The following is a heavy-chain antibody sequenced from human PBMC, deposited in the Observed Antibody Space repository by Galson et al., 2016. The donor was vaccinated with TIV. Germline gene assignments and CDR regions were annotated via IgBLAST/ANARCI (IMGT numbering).Heavy chain of an antibody. CDR3: ARVSGVVRGYGLDV. Sequence: SLRLSCAGSGFTVSGTSMSWVRQAPGKVLEWVSLIYSAGNTFYADSVKGRFTLSRDNSKNTVYLQISSLRVEDTAVYYCARVSGVVRGYGLDVRGQGTTVTVSS. J-gene: IGHJ6*02. CDR2: IYSAGNT. D-gene: IGHD3-10*01. V-gene: IGHV3-53*01. CDR1: GFTVSGTS.